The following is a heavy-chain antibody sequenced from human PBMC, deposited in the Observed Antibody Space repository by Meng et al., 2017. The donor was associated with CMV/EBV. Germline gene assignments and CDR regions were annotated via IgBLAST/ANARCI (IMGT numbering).Heavy chain of an antibody. J-gene: IGHJ4*02. CDR1: GGSFSGYY. CDR2: INHSGST. V-gene: IGHV4-34*01. Sequence: SETLSLTCAVYGGSFSGYYWSWIRQPPGKGLEWIGEINHSGSTNYNPSLKSRVTISVDTSKNQFSLKLSSVTAADTAVYYCARMTSYAITIFGVVGGYFDYWGQGTLVTVSS. CDR3: ARMTSYAITIFGVVGGYFDY. D-gene: IGHD3-3*01.